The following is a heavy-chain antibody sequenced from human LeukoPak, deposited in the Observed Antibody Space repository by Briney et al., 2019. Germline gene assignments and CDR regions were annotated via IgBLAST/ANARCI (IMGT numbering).Heavy chain of an antibody. V-gene: IGHV3-23*01. J-gene: IGHJ4*02. D-gene: IGHD3-9*01. Sequence: GGTLRLSCAASGFTFSSYGMSWVRQAPGKGLEWVSAISGSGGSTYYADSVKGRFTISRDNAKNFLYLQMNSLRAEDTAVYYCARTYYDILTGYNPYFDYWGQGILVTVSS. CDR3: ARTYYDILTGYNPYFDY. CDR2: ISGSGGST. CDR1: GFTFSSYG.